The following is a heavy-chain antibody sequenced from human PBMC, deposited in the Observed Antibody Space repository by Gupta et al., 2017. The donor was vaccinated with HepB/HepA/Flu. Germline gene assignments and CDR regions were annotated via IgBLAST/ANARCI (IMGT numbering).Heavy chain of an antibody. D-gene: IGHD2/OR15-2a*01. CDR1: GYTFTGYY. CDR2: TNPNSGDT. J-gene: IGHJ4*02. V-gene: IGHV1-2*02. CDR3: ARTRYSTTWYYFDY. Sequence: QVQLVQSGAEVKKPGASVKVSCKASGYTFTGYYMHWVRQAPGQGLEWMGWTNPNSGDTNYAQNFQGRVSMTRDTSISTAYMELSRLRSDDTAVYYCARTRYSTTWYYFDYWGQGTLVTVSS.